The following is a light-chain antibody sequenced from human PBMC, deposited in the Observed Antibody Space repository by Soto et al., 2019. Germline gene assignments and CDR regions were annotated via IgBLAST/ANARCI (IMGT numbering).Light chain of an antibody. CDR2: DDN. Sequence: NFMLAQPHSVSESPGKTITISCTRSGGSIASNYVQWYQQRPGSSPTTVIYDDNQRPSGVPDRFSGSIDSSSNSASLTISGLKPEDKATYYCQTFDSSDQVFGGGTKVTVL. J-gene: IGLJ3*02. CDR1: GGSIASNY. CDR3: QTFDSSDQV. V-gene: IGLV6-57*01.